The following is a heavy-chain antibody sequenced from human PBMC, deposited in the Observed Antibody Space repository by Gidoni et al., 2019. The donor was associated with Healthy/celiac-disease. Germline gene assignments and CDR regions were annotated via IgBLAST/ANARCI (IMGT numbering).Heavy chain of an antibody. CDR2: IWYDGSNK. V-gene: IGHV3-33*01. Sequence: QVQLVETGGGVVQPGRSLRLPCPASGLTFSSYGMHWVRQAPGKGLEWVAVIWYDGSNKYYADSVKGRFTISRDNSKNTLYLQMNSLRAEDTAVYYCARDRYGTAMATGDAFDIWGQGTMVTVSS. J-gene: IGHJ3*02. D-gene: IGHD5-18*01. CDR1: GLTFSSYG. CDR3: ARDRYGTAMATGDAFDI.